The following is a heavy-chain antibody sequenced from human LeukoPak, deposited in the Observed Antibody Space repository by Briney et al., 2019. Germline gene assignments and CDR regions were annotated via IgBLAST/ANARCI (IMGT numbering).Heavy chain of an antibody. CDR3: AREGWIAHPGESYYYYMDV. CDR2: IYYSGST. V-gene: IGHV4-59*01. D-gene: IGHD3-10*01. Sequence: SETLSLTCTVSGGSISSYYWSWIRQPPGKGLEWIGYIYYSGSTNYNPSLKSRVTISVDTSKNQFSLKLSSVTAADTAVYYCAREGWIAHPGESYYYYMDVWGKGTTVTISS. J-gene: IGHJ6*03. CDR1: GGSISSYY.